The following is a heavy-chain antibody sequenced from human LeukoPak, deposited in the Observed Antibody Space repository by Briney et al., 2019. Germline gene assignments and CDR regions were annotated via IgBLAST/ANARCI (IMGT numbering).Heavy chain of an antibody. Sequence: SVKGQFTISRDNPKNSLYLQMNSLRAGDTAVYYCARGPSCTSTSFYTTGLFDYWGQGTLVTVSS. J-gene: IGHJ4*02. CDR3: ARGPSCTSTSFYTTGLFDY. V-gene: IGHV3-21*01. D-gene: IGHD2-2*01.